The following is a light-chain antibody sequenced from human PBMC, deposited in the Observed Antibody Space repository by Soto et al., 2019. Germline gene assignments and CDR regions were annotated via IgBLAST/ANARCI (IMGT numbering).Light chain of an antibody. CDR1: QNVRTF. CDR3: QQYGSSPPRT. CDR2: GAS. V-gene: IGKV3-20*01. J-gene: IGKJ1*01. Sequence: EVVLTQSPATLSLSPGERATLSCRASQNVRTFLDWYQQKPGQAPRLLIYGASNRATGIPARFSGSGSGADFTLSISRLEPEDFAVYYCQQYGSSPPRTFGQGTKVEMK.